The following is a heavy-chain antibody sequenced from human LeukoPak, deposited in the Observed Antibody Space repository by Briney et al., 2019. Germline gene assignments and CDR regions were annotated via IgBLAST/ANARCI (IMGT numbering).Heavy chain of an antibody. Sequence: AASVKVSCKASGYTFTSYGISWVRQAPGQGLEWMGWINSNTGGTKFAQKFQDRVTMTRDTSISTAYMELSSLRSDDTAVYYCARADPVDYWGQGTHITVSS. J-gene: IGHJ4*02. CDR1: GYTFTSYG. CDR2: INSNTGGT. V-gene: IGHV1-2*02. CDR3: ARADPVDY.